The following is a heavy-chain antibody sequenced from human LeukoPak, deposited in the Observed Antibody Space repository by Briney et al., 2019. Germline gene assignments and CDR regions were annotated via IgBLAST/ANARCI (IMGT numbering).Heavy chain of an antibody. D-gene: IGHD4-23*01. CDR1: GFPFSSYA. CDR3: AREMGGNALDY. V-gene: IGHV3-23*01. CDR2: VSGSGGTT. J-gene: IGHJ4*02. Sequence: GGSLRLSCAASGFPFSSYAMSWVRQAPGKGLEWASVVSGSGGTTYYADSVKGRFTISRDNSKNTLYLQMNSLRAEDTAVYYCAREMGGNALDYWGQGTLVTVSS.